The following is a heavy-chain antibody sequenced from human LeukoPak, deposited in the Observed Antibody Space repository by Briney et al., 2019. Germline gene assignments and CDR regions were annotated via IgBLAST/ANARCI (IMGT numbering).Heavy chain of an antibody. J-gene: IGHJ4*02. Sequence: GASVKVSCKASGYTFTCYYIYWGRQAPAQGLEPRGWIDPDSGGTSYAQKFQGRVTMTRDTSISKTYMELSRLQSDDTAVYYCARASCSGGHCIYFDYWGQGALVTVSS. CDR2: IDPDSGGT. D-gene: IGHD2-15*01. CDR1: GYTFTCYY. CDR3: ARASCSGGHCIYFDY. V-gene: IGHV1-2*02.